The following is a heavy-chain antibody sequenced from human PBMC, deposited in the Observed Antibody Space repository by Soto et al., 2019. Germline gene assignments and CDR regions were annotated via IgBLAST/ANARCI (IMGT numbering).Heavy chain of an antibody. Sequence: GGSLRLSCAASGFTFSSYGMHWVRQAPGKGLEWVAVIWYDGSNKYYADSVKGRFTISRDNSKNTLYLQMNSLRAEDTAVYYCARDSEGWDSSSWYVSHYYYGMDVWGQGTTVTVSS. CDR3: ARDSEGWDSSSWYVSHYYYGMDV. CDR2: IWYDGSNK. J-gene: IGHJ6*02. D-gene: IGHD6-13*01. CDR1: GFTFSSYG. V-gene: IGHV3-33*01.